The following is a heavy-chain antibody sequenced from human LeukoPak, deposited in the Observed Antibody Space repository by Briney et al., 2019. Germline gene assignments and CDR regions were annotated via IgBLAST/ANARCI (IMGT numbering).Heavy chain of an antibody. D-gene: IGHD6-13*01. CDR3: ARGYSSSLFDY. Sequence: GGSLRLSCAASGFTVSSNYMSWVRQAPGKGLEWVSVIYSGGSTYYADSVKGRFTISRDNSKNTLYLQMNSLRAEDTAVYYSARGYSSSLFDYWGQGTLVTVSS. CDR1: GFTVSSNY. CDR2: IYSGGST. J-gene: IGHJ4*02. V-gene: IGHV3-53*01.